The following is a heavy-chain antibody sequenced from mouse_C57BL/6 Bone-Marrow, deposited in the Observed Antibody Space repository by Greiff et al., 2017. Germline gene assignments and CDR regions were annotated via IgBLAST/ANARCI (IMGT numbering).Heavy chain of an antibody. J-gene: IGHJ3*01. CDR3: TREGQAWFAY. D-gene: IGHD3-3*01. V-gene: IGHV1-15*01. CDR2: IDPETGGT. CDR1: GYTFTDYE. Sequence: QVQLQQSGAELVRPGASVTLSCKASGYTFTDYEMHWVKQTPVHGLEWIGAIDPETGGTAYNQKFKGKAILTADKSSSPAYMGLRSLTSEDSAVYYCTREGQAWFAYWGQGTLVTVSA.